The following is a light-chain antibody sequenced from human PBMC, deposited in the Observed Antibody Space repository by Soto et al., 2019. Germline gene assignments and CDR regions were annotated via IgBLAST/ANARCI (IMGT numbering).Light chain of an antibody. CDR3: QEYNSSPWT. CDR2: SAS. Sequence: DIQLTQARSSLSASVGDRVTITCRVSQGISSYLNWYRQKPGKVPKLLIYSASNLQSGVPSWFSGSGSGTEFNLTVSSLQPDDFAIYYCQEYNSSPWTFGQGSKVDI. V-gene: IGKV1-27*01. J-gene: IGKJ1*01. CDR1: QGISSY.